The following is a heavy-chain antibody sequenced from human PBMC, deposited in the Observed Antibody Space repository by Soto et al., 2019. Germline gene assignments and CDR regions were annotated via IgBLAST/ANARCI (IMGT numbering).Heavy chain of an antibody. CDR2: VTEDGSGA. V-gene: IGHV3-74*01. CDR3: ARVAVVTRGIDY. CDR1: GFTFTSSW. D-gene: IGHD6-19*01. Sequence: VQLVESGGGLVQPGGSLRLSCVASGFTFTSSWMHWVRQAPGKGLVWVSRVTEDGSGADYADSVKGRFTISRDNARNTVYLEMNSLRVDDTAVYYCARVAVVTRGIDYWGQGTLVTVSA. J-gene: IGHJ4*02.